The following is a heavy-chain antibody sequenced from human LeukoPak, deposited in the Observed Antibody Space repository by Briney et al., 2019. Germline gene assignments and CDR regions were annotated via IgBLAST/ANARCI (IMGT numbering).Heavy chain of an antibody. J-gene: IGHJ4*02. V-gene: IGHV4-39*07. D-gene: IGHD6-13*01. CDR1: GGSISSSSYY. CDR3: ASFPLAAADY. CDR2: IYYSGST. Sequence: SSETLSLTCTVSGGSISSSSYYWGWIRQPPGKGLEWIGSIYYSGSTYYNPSLKSRVTISVDTSKNQFSLKLSSVTAADAAVYYCASFPLAAADYWGQGTLVTVSS.